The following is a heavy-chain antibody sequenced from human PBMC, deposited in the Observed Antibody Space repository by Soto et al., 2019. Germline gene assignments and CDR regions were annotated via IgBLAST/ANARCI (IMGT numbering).Heavy chain of an antibody. CDR1: GGSMIAYY. V-gene: IGHV4-59*01. CDR2: TYYSGST. J-gene: IGHJ4*02. D-gene: IGHD6-13*01. CDR3: ARVRGTAGKRYFDY. Sequence: SESPSPTCTVSGGSMIAYYWNWMRLPPGKGLQCIGYTYYSGSTTYNPSLTSRVTISVDSSKNQFSLKLDSVTPADKAVYYCARVRGTAGKRYFDYWGPGTLVTSPQ.